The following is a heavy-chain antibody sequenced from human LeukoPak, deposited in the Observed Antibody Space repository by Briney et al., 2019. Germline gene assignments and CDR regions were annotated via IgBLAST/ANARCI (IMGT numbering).Heavy chain of an antibody. CDR2: IHSSGNT. V-gene: IGHV4-38-2*02. D-gene: IGHD3-22*01. CDR1: GYSISSGYY. CDR3: ARGTYYDSSGLYYFDY. J-gene: IGHJ4*02. Sequence: PSETLSLTCTVSGYSISSGYYWGWIRQPPGKRLEWVGSIHSSGNTYYNPTLKSRVTISVDTSKNQFSLKLSSVTAADTAVYYCARGTYYDSSGLYYFDYWGQGTLVTVSS.